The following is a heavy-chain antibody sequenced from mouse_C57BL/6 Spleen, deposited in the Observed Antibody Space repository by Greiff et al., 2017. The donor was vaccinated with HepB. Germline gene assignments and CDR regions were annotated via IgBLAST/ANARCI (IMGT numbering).Heavy chain of an antibody. D-gene: IGHD1-1*01. V-gene: IGHV1-18*01. CDR2: INPNNGGT. J-gene: IGHJ4*01. CDR3: ARGYYGSSGYYAMDY. CDR1: GYTFTDYN. Sequence: VQLQQSGPELVKPGASVKIPCKASGYTFTDYNMDWVKQSHGKSLEWIGDINPNNGGTIYNQKFKGKATLTVDKSSSTAYMELRSLTSEDTAVYNCARGYYGSSGYYAMDYWGQGTSVTVSS.